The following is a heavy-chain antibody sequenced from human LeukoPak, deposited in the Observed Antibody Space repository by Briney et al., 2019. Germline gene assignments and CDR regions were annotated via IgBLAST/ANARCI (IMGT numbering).Heavy chain of an antibody. CDR1: GFTFTKYW. J-gene: IGHJ3*02. Sequence: GDSLRLSCAASGFTFTKYWMTWVRQAPGKGLEWVANIKQDGSEKNYLDSVKGRFTISRDNAKNSLYLQMNSLRAEDTAVYYCAKESWEEEQQLGDAFDIWGQGTMVTVSS. D-gene: IGHD6-13*01. V-gene: IGHV3-7*03. CDR2: IKQDGSEK. CDR3: AKESWEEEQQLGDAFDI.